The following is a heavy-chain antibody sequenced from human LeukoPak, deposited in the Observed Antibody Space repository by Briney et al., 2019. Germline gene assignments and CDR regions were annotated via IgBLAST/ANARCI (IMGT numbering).Heavy chain of an antibody. V-gene: IGHV3-74*01. J-gene: IGHJ4*02. CDR1: GFTFSRYW. D-gene: IGHD3-22*01. CDR3: ARDLMIVMVEEAGSADY. Sequence: GGSLRLSCAASGFTFSRYWMHWVRQGPGKGLVWVSRINLDGTTTNYADSVKARFTIPREHDRNPLYLQMTSLRDEDTAVYYCARDLMIVMVEEAGSADYWGQGTLVTVSS. CDR2: INLDGTTT.